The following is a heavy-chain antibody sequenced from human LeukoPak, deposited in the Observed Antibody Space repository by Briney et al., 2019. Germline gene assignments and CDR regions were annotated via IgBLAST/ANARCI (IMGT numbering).Heavy chain of an antibody. CDR2: IYSDGRT. CDR1: GFTFSNYW. CDR3: ARGLFLSGYLDAFDI. V-gene: IGHV3-53*01. J-gene: IGHJ3*02. D-gene: IGHD3-22*01. Sequence: GGSLRLSCAASGFTFSNYWMHWVRQAPGKGLVWVSLIYSDGRTYYADSVKGRCTISRDNSKNTLYLQMNSLRVEDTAVYYCARGLFLSGYLDAFDIWGQGTVVTVSS.